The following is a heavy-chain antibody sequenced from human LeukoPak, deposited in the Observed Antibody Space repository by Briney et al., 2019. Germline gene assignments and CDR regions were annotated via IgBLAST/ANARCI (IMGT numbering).Heavy chain of an antibody. V-gene: IGHV3-30-3*01. D-gene: IGHD3-3*01. CDR3: ARDQSAIFGVVIGY. Sequence: SGGSLRLSCAASGFTFSSYAMHWVRQAPGKGLEWVAVISYDGSNKYYADSVKGRFTISRDNSKNTLYLQMNSLRAEDTAVYYCARDQSAIFGVVIGYWGQGTLVTVSS. CDR1: GFTFSSYA. J-gene: IGHJ4*02. CDR2: ISYDGSNK.